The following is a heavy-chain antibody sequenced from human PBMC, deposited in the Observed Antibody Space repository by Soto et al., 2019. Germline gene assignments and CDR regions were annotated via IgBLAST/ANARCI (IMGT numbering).Heavy chain of an antibody. CDR2: IIPVFGTP. CDR3: SSGGALSTSWYWGDGLDS. D-gene: IGHD6-13*01. CDR1: GYSFRSHA. J-gene: IGHJ4*02. Sequence: QVQLEQSGSEVKKSVSSGKVSCKASGYSFRSHAITWVRPAPGQGLEWMGGIIPVFGTPSYAQQFQGRVTMSADKSTNTSYLELRSLRSEETAVYYCSSGGALSTSWYWGDGLDSWGQGTQVTVSS. V-gene: IGHV1-69*06.